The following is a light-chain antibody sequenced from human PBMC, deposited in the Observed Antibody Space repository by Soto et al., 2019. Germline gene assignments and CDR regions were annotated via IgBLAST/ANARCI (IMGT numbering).Light chain of an antibody. V-gene: IGKV3-11*01. J-gene: IGKJ1*01. CDR3: QQRYSWLQA. CDR2: SGD. Sequence: EVVVTQSPDTLSLSPGETATLSCRASQSVSSSVAWYQHKPGQSPRLVVYSGDKRAPGIPPRFSGSGSGTDFTLAISSLESDDFAIYYCQQRYSWLQAFGPGTKVDIK. CDR1: QSVSSS.